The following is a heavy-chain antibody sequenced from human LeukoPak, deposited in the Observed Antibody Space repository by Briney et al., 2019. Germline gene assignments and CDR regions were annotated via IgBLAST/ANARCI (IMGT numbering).Heavy chain of an antibody. CDR2: INHSGST. CDR1: GGSFSGYY. D-gene: IGHD3-10*01. V-gene: IGHV4-34*01. Sequence: SETLSLTCAVYGGSFSGYYWSWIRQPPGKGLEWIGEINHSGSTNYNPSLKSRATISVDTSKNQFSLKLSSVTAADTAVYYCARGPDYYGSGSYYGFDYWGQGTLVTVSS. J-gene: IGHJ4*02. CDR3: ARGPDYYGSGSYYGFDY.